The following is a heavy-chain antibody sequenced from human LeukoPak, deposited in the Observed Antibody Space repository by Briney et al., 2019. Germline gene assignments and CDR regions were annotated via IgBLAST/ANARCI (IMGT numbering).Heavy chain of an antibody. D-gene: IGHD3-22*01. J-gene: IGHJ4*02. CDR2: ISGSGGST. CDR1: GCSFSSYA. V-gene: IGHV3-23*01. Sequence: PGGSLRRSCAASGCSFSSYAMSWVGQAPGKELDWVSAISGSGGSTYYADSVKGRFTISRDNSKHTLYLQMNSLRAEDTAVYYCAKDRRYYDSSGYYYFDYWGQGTLVTVSS. CDR3: AKDRRYYDSSGYYYFDY.